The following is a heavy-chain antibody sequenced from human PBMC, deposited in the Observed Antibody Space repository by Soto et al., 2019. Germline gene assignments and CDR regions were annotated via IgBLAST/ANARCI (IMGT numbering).Heavy chain of an antibody. J-gene: IGHJ4*02. D-gene: IGHD6-19*01. CDR3: AKARRIAVAGTYFDY. Sequence: EVQLLESGGGLVQPGGSLRLSCAASGFTFSSYAMSWVRQAPGKGLGWVSAISGSGGSTYYADSVKGRFTISRDNSKNTLYLQMNSLRAEDTAVYYCAKARRIAVAGTYFDYWGQGTLVTVSS. CDR1: GFTFSSYA. V-gene: IGHV3-23*01. CDR2: ISGSGGST.